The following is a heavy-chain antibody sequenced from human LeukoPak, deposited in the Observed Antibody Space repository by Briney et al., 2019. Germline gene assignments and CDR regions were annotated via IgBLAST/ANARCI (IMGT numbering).Heavy chain of an antibody. J-gene: IGHJ4*02. CDR1: GYTFTSYD. CDR3: ARGTDTGYPRIDY. D-gene: IGHD3-9*01. Sequence: VASVKVSCKASGYTFTSYDINWVRQAPGQGLEWMGWINPNSGGTNYAQKFQGRVTMTRDTSISTAYMELSRLRSDDTAVYYCARGTDTGYPRIDYWGQGTLVTVSS. CDR2: INPNSGGT. V-gene: IGHV1-2*02.